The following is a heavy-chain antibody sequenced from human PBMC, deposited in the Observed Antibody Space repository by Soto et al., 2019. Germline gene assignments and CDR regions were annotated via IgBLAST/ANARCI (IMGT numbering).Heavy chain of an antibody. CDR2: IYTGYTT. CDR1: GFTVSSNY. V-gene: IGHV3-53*02. Sequence: VQLVETGGALIQPGGSLRLSCAASGFTVSSNYMSWVRQAPGKGLEWVSIIYTGYTTYYAESVKGRFTISRDNSKNTLYLQMNSLRAEDTAVYFCARESRGGMDVWGQGTTVTVSS. J-gene: IGHJ6*02. CDR3: ARESRGGMDV.